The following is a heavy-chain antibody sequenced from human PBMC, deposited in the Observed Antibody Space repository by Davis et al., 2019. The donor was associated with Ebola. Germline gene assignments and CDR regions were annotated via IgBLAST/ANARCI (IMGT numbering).Heavy chain of an antibody. J-gene: IGHJ4*02. V-gene: IGHV2-70*01. CDR1: GFSLDTSGMS. D-gene: IGHD5-24*01. Sequence: SGPTLVKPTQTLTLTCSFSGFSLDTSGMSVSWIRQPPGKALEWLALIDWDDDKYYNMSLRTRLTISKDTSRSQVVLTMTNMDPVDTATYYCARIPHRDGANYFDYWGQGTLVTVSS. CDR3: ARIPHRDGANYFDY. CDR2: IDWDDDK.